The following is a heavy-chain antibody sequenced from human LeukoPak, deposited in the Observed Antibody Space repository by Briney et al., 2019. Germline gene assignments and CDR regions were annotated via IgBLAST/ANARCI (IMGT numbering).Heavy chain of an antibody. CDR2: IYYSGST. CDR3: ARGGAYCSGGSCPYNWFDP. J-gene: IGHJ5*02. D-gene: IGHD2-15*01. CDR1: GGSISSYY. V-gene: IGHV4-59*01. Sequence: PSETLSLTCTVSGGSISSYYWSWIRQPPGKGLEWIGYIYYSGSTNYNPSLKSRVTISVDTSKNQFSLKLSSVTAADTAVYYCARGGAYCSGGSCPYNWFDPWGQGTLVTVSS.